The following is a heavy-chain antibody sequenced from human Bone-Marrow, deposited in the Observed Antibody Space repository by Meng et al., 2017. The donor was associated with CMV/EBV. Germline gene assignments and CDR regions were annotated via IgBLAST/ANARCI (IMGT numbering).Heavy chain of an antibody. D-gene: IGHD3-3*01. V-gene: IGHV4-59*02. Sequence: SETLSLTCTVSNGSVTSHSWSLIRQPRGKGLEWIGNILYRGTTNYNPSLRGRVTISVDTSKNQISLRLTSVTAADTAVYYCARWGRFTHFWSGRPQDLYYADNRGPGTLVTVSS. J-gene: IGHJ4*02. CDR1: NGSVTSHS. CDR3: ARWGRFTHFWSGRPQDLYYADN. CDR2: ILYRGTT.